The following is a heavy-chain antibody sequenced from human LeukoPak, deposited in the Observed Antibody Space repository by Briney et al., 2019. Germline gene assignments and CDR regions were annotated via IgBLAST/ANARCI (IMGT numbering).Heavy chain of an antibody. V-gene: IGHV1-2*04. J-gene: IGHJ4*02. CDR2: INPNSGGT. D-gene: IGHD1-1*01. CDR3: ARELESGNFDY. CDR1: GGTFSSYA. Sequence: ASVKVSCKASGGTFSSYAISWVRQAPGQGLEWMGWINPNSGGTNYAQKFQGWVTMTRDTSISTAYMELSRLRSDDTAVYYCARELESGNFDYWGQGTLVTVSS.